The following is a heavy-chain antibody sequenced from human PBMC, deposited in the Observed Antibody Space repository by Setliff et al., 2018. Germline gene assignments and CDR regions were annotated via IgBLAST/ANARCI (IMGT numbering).Heavy chain of an antibody. Sequence: PSETLSLTCSVSGRSISSGSDYWTWIRQPAGKGLEWIGHIYTSGSTNYNPPLKSRVTISVDASKNQLSLNLRSVTAADTAVYYCARAISGWYSAHYYYMDVWGKGTTVTVSS. J-gene: IGHJ6*03. D-gene: IGHD6-19*01. CDR1: GRSISSGSDY. CDR2: IYTSGST. V-gene: IGHV4-61*09. CDR3: ARAISGWYSAHYYYMDV.